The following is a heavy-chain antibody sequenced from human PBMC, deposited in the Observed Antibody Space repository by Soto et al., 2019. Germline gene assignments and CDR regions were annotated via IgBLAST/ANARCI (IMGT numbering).Heavy chain of an antibody. D-gene: IGHD2-21*01. CDR2: IVTVFNSP. J-gene: IGHJ5*02. CDR1: GGTLTTHG. CDR3: ARDPPSADCVLNWFGP. Sequence: QVQLVQSGNEVKQPGSSVKLSCKASGGTLTTHGIIWVRQAPGQGLEWMGGIVTVFNSPTYAQKFQGRLTIPADRSTNSVYMELSSLTSEETATYYCARDPPSADCVLNWFGPWGQGTLVTVSS. V-gene: IGHV1-69*06.